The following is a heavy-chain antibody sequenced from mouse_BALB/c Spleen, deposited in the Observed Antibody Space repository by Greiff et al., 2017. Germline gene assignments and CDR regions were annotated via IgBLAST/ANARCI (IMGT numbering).Heavy chain of an antibody. CDR3: ARATAGTSVDY. CDR2: ISSGSSTI. V-gene: IGHV5-17*02. J-gene: IGHJ2*01. D-gene: IGHD4-1*01. CDR1: GFTFSSFG. Sequence: EVKLQESGGGLVQPGGSRKLSCAASGFTFSSFGMHWVRQAPEKGLEWVAYISSGSSTIYYADTVKGRFTISRDNPKNTLFLQMTSLRSEDTAMYYCARATAGTSVDYWGQGTTLTVSS.